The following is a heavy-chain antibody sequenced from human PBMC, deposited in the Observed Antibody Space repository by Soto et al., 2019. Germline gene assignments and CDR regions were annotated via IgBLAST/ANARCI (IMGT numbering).Heavy chain of an antibody. Sequence: LQLSCKGSGYSFTSYWIGWVRQMPGKGLEWMGIIYPGDSDTRYSPSFQGQVTISADKSISTAYLQWSSLKASDTAMYYCARLYYYDSSGYYSYYYYGMDVWGQGTTVTVSS. CDR2: IYPGDSDT. CDR1: GYSFTSYW. D-gene: IGHD3-22*01. J-gene: IGHJ6*02. V-gene: IGHV5-51*01. CDR3: ARLYYYDSSGYYSYYYYGMDV.